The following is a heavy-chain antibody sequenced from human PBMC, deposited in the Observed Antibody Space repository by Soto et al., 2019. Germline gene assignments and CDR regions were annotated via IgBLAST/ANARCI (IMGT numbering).Heavy chain of an antibody. CDR3: ASRYSSTSRTMDV. CDR2: ISSSSSSI. CDR1: GFTFSNYY. V-gene: IGHV3-48*02. D-gene: IGHD6-13*01. Sequence: EVQLVESGGGLVQPGGSLRLSCEASGFTFSNYYMTWVRQAPGKGLEWVSYISSSSSSIDYADSVQGRFSNSRDNAKSSLYLQMNSLRDEDTAVYYCASRYSSTSRTMDVWGQGTTVTVSS. J-gene: IGHJ6*02.